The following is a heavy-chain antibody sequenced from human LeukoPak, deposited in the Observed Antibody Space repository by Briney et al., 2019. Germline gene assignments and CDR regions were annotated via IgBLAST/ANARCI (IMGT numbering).Heavy chain of an antibody. Sequence: PGGSLRLSCAASGFTFSSYSMNWVRQAPGKGLEWVSSISSSSTNIYSADSVKGRFTISRDNAKNSLYLQMNSLRAEDTAVYYCASTQGRRDYWGQGTLVTVSS. V-gene: IGHV3-21*01. J-gene: IGHJ4*02. CDR1: GFTFSSYS. CDR2: ISSSSTNI. CDR3: ASTQGRRDY.